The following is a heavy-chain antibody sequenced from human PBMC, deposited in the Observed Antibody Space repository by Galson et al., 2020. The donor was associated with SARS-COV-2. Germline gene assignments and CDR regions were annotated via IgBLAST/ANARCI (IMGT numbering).Heavy chain of an antibody. D-gene: IGHD4-17*01. CDR1: WFTDSRNY. V-gene: IGHV3-53*01. J-gene: IGHJ4*01. CDR3: SRDYGDYYFDD. Sequence: GESLMIYCAAPWFTDSRNYLSCVGPAPGRGLAWVSVIYSGGSTYYADPVKGRFTIPRDNSKNTLYLQMNSLRAEDTAVYYCSRDYGDYYFDDWGQGTLVTVSS. CDR2: IYSGGST.